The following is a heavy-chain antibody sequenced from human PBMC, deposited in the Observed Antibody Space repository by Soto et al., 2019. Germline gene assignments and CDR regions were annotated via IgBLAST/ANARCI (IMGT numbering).Heavy chain of an antibody. Sequence: ASVKVSCKASGGTFSSYAISWVRQAPGQGLEWMGGIIPIFGTANYAQKFQGRVTITADESTSTAYMELSSLRSEDTAAYYCARVHGVITHYFDYWGQGTLVTVSS. CDR3: ARVHGVITHYFDY. V-gene: IGHV1-69*13. J-gene: IGHJ4*02. CDR1: GGTFSSYA. D-gene: IGHD3-10*01. CDR2: IIPIFGTA.